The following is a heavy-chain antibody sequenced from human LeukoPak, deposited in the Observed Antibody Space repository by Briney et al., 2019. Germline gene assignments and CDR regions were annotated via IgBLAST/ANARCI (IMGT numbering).Heavy chain of an antibody. Sequence: GGSLRLSCAASGFTFSSYEMNWVRQAPGKGLEWVSYISSSGSTIYYADSVKGRFTVSRDNAKNSLYLQMNSLRAEDTAVYYCARANLGVVITTSWYFDLWGRGTLVTVSS. CDR2: ISSSGSTI. J-gene: IGHJ2*01. V-gene: IGHV3-48*03. CDR1: GFTFSSYE. CDR3: ARANLGVVITTSWYFDL. D-gene: IGHD3-22*01.